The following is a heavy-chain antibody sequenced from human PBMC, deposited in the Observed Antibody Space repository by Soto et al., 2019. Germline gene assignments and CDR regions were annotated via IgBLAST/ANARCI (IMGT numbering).Heavy chain of an antibody. V-gene: IGHV4-61*01. Sequence: SETLSLTCTVSGGSVSSGSYYWSWIRQPPGKGLEWIGYIYYSGSTNYNPSLKSRVTISVDTSKNQFSLKLSSLTAADTAVYYCARGDYDFWSGPFYYYYYGMDVWGQGTTVTVSS. D-gene: IGHD3-3*01. CDR1: GGSVSSGSYY. J-gene: IGHJ6*02. CDR3: ARGDYDFWSGPFYYYYYGMDV. CDR2: IYYSGST.